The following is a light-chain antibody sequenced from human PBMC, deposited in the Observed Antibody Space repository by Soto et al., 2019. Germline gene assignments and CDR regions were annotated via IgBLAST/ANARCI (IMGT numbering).Light chain of an antibody. J-gene: IGKJ5*01. CDR3: QQYGTVPNI. CDR1: QRVSSNY. CDR2: SAS. Sequence: EIVLTQSPGTLSLSPGERVTLSCRASQRVSSNYVAWYQQRPGQPPRLLIYSASRRANGIPDRFSGSGSGTDFTLTLSRLESEDFAVYYCQQYGTVPNIFGQGTRLEIK. V-gene: IGKV3-20*01.